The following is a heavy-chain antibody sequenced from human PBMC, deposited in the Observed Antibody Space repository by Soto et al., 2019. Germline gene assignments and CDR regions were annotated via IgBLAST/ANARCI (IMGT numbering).Heavy chain of an antibody. CDR3: AIVYSGRHYLNWFDL. Sequence: PSETLSLTCTVSGGSVSSGSYYWSWIRQPPGKGLEWIGYIYYSGSTNYNPSLKSRVTISVDTSKNQFSLKLSSVTAADTAVYYCAIVYSGRHYLNWFDLRGQGTLVTVSS. J-gene: IGHJ5*02. V-gene: IGHV4-61*01. CDR1: GGSVSSGSYY. D-gene: IGHD1-26*01. CDR2: IYYSGST.